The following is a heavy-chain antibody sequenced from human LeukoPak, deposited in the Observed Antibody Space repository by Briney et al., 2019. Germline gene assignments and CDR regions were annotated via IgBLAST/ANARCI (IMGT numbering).Heavy chain of an antibody. CDR2: ISYDGSNK. Sequence: GGSLRLSCAASGFTFSSYGMHWVRQAPGKGLEWVAVISYDGSNKYYADSVKGRFTISRDNSKNTLYLQMNSLRAEDTAVYYCAKDLRKYSSGWSVFDYWGQGTLVTVSS. D-gene: IGHD6-19*01. CDR1: GFTFSSYG. J-gene: IGHJ4*02. V-gene: IGHV3-30*18. CDR3: AKDLRKYSSGWSVFDY.